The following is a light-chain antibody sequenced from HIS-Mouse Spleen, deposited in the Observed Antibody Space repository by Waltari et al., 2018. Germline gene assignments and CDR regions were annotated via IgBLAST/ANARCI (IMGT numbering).Light chain of an antibody. J-gene: IGKJ2*01. CDR3: QQYYSTPYT. V-gene: IGKV4-1*01. CDR1: QCVLYSSNNKNY. CDR2: WAS. Sequence: DIVMTQSPDSLAVSLGERATINCKSSQCVLYSSNNKNYLAWYQQKPGQPPKLLIYWASTRGSGVPDRFSGSGSGTDFTLTISSLQAEDVAVYYCQQYYSTPYTFGQGTKLEIK.